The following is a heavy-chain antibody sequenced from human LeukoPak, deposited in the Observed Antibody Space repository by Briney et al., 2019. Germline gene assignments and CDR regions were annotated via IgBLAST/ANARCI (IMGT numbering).Heavy chain of an antibody. CDR2: ISGSGGST. J-gene: IGHJ4*02. CDR1: GFTFSSYG. CDR3: AKERESEYYDILTGYYAPGFDY. D-gene: IGHD3-9*01. Sequence: GGSLRLSCAASGFTFSSYGMSWVRQAPGKGLEWVSAISGSGGSTYYADSVKGRFTISRDNSKNTLYPQMNSLRAEDTAVYYCAKERESEYYDILTGYYAPGFDYWGQGTLVTVSS. V-gene: IGHV3-23*01.